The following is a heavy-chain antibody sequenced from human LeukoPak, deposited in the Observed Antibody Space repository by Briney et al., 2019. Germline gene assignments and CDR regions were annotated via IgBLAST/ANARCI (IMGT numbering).Heavy chain of an antibody. Sequence: SETLSLTCAVYGGSFSGYYWSWVSQPPGKGMEGMGEIKQSGSTNSNPSLTSRVPISVDTSKNQFSLKLSSVTAADTAVYYCARGRDSIAARHFDYWGQGTLVTVSS. D-gene: IGHD6-6*01. CDR1: GGSFSGYY. V-gene: IGHV4-34*01. CDR2: IKQSGST. J-gene: IGHJ4*02. CDR3: ARGRDSIAARHFDY.